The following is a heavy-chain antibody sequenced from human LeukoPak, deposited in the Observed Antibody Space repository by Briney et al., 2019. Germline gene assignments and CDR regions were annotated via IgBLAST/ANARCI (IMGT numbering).Heavy chain of an antibody. D-gene: IGHD2-2*01. Sequence: ASVKVSCKASGYTFTGYYMHWVRQAPGQGLEWMGWINPNSGGTNYAQKFQGRVTMTRDTSISTAYVELSRLRSDDTAVYYCAREGYCSSTSCYFYYYYGMDVWGQGTTVTVSS. CDR2: INPNSGGT. CDR3: AREGYCSSTSCYFYYYYGMDV. CDR1: GYTFTGYY. J-gene: IGHJ6*02. V-gene: IGHV1-2*02.